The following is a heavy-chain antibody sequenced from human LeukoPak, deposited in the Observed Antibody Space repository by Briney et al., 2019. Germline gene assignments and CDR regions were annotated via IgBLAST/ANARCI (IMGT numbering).Heavy chain of an antibody. CDR3: ARDVLGHKNKYYFDY. V-gene: IGHV1-18*01. J-gene: IGHJ4*02. CDR2: ISAYNGNT. CDR1: VYTFASYG. D-gene: IGHD2/OR15-2a*01. Sequence: GASVKVSCKASVYTFASYGNSWVRQAPGQGLEWMGWISAYNGNTNYAQKLQGRVTMTTDTSTSTAYMELRSLRSDDTAVYYCARDVLGHKNKYYFDYWGQGTLVTVSS.